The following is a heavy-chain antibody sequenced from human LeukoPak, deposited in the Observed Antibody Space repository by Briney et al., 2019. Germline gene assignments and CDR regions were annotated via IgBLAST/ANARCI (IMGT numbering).Heavy chain of an antibody. CDR2: MNPNSGNT. CDR3: ARGAYYYYYMDV. J-gene: IGHJ6*03. Sequence: ASVKVSCKASGYTFTSYDINWVRQATGQGLEWMGWMNPNSGNTGYAQKFQGRVTITRNTSISIAYMELSSLRSEDTAVYYCARGAYYYYYMDVWGKGTTVTVSS. CDR1: GYTFTSYD. V-gene: IGHV1-8*03.